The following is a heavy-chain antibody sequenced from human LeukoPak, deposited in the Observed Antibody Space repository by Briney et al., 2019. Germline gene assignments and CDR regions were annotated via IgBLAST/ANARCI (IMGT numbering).Heavy chain of an antibody. CDR1: GFTFSSYG. D-gene: IGHD4-17*01. CDR3: GMDPNGDYVGAFDF. J-gene: IGHJ3*01. Sequence: PGRSLRLSCAASGFTFSSYGMHWVRQAPGKGLEWVAVISYDGSNKYYADSVKGRFTISRDNSKNTLYLQMNSLRAEDTALYYCGMDPNGDYVGAFDFWGQGTLVTVSS. V-gene: IGHV3-30*03. CDR2: ISYDGSNK.